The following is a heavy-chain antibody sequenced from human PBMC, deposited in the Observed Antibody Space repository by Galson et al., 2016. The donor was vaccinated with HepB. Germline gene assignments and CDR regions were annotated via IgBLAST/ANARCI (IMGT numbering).Heavy chain of an antibody. CDR1: GGYLSSGVSH. V-gene: IGHV4-31*01. J-gene: IGHJ2*01. CDR2: TSFSGIA. Sequence: TLYLTCTVSGGYLSSGVSHWNCLRQRPGKGLEWLGYTSFSGIAYYNPSLESLVSISLDTSKSQFSLKVSSVTAEDTTVYSCERGATWFWYLDLWGRGTLVTVSA. CDR3: ERGATWFWYLDL. D-gene: IGHD3-9*01.